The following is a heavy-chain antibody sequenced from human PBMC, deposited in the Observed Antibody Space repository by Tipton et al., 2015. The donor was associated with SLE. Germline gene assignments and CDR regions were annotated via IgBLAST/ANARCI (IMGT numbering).Heavy chain of an antibody. CDR2: IFYSGST. CDR3: ARGSSSWKGSYYYYYMDV. D-gene: IGHD6-13*01. Sequence: TLSLTCTVSGDSINDYYWTWIRQPPGKGLERIASIFYSGSTNLNPSLKSRVSLSLDTSKNQFSLKLSSVTAANTAVYYCARGSSSWKGSYYYYYMDVWGKGTTVTVSS. J-gene: IGHJ6*03. CDR1: GDSINDYY. V-gene: IGHV4-59*01.